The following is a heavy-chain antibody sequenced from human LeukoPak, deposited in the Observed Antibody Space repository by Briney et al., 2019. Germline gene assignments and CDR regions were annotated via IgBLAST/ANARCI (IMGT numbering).Heavy chain of an antibody. J-gene: IGHJ4*02. CDR2: ISYDGSNK. CDR1: GFIFSSYG. Sequence: GGSLRLSCVLSGFIFSSYGMHWVRQAPGKGLVWVAVISYDGSNKYYADSVKGRFNISRDNSKNTLYLQMNSLRAEDTAVYYCAKRGYYYDSSGYYSRTYFDYWGQGTLVIVSS. V-gene: IGHV3-30*18. D-gene: IGHD3-22*01. CDR3: AKRGYYYDSSGYYSRTYFDY.